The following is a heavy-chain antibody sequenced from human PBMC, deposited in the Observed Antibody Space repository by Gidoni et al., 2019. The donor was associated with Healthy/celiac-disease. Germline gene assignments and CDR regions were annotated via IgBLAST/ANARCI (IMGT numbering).Heavy chain of an antibody. V-gene: IGHV3-9*01. Sequence: EVQLVESGGGLVQPGRSLRLSCAASGFTFDDYAMHWVRQAPGKGLEWVSGISWNSGSIGYADSVKGRFTISRDNAKNSLYLQMNSLRAEDTALYYCAKASLYRVADTDVYFDYWGQGTLVTVSS. J-gene: IGHJ4*02. CDR2: ISWNSGSI. CDR1: GFTFDDYA. CDR3: AKASLYRVADTDVYFDY. D-gene: IGHD6-19*01.